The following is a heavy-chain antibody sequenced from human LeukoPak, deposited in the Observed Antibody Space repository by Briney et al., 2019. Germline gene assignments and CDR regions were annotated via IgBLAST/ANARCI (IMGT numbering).Heavy chain of an antibody. CDR2: ISGSSSHT. CDR1: GFTFNDYY. J-gene: IGHJ3*02. CDR3: ARGNGDGYNYVGAFDI. V-gene: IGHV3-11*06. Sequence: GGSLRLSCEGSGFTFNDYYMGWIRQAPGKGLEWVSYISGSSSHTDCADSVKGRFTISRDSAKNSLYLQMNSLRVEDTAVYYCARGNGDGYNYVGAFDIWGQGTMVTVSS. D-gene: IGHD5-24*01.